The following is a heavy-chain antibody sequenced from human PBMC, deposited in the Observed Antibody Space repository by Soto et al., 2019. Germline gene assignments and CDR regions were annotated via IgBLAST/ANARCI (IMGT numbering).Heavy chain of an antibody. Sequence: ASVKVSCKASGGTFSSYTISWVLQAPGQGLEWMGRIIPILGIANYAQKFQGRVTITADKSTSTAYMELSSLRSEDTAVYYCARDSEYCSGGSCYGYWGQGTLVTVSS. D-gene: IGHD2-15*01. CDR1: GGTFSSYT. CDR2: IIPILGIA. J-gene: IGHJ4*02. V-gene: IGHV1-69*04. CDR3: ARDSEYCSGGSCYGY.